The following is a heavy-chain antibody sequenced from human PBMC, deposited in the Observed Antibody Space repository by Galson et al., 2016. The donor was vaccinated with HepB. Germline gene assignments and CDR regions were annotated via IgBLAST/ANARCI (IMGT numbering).Heavy chain of an antibody. CDR1: GTSVSSGDYY. D-gene: IGHD2/OR15-2a*01. Sequence: TLSLTCTVSGTSVSSGDYYWTWIRQRPGEGLEWIGYISDSGSTYYNPSLKSRLTISVDTSKHQFSLDLNTVTPADTAVYFCARYDESVKNWPLRSHNWIDPWGQGTLVTVSS. V-gene: IGHV4-31*03. J-gene: IGHJ5*02. CDR3: ARYDESVKNWPLRSHNWIDP. CDR2: ISDSGST.